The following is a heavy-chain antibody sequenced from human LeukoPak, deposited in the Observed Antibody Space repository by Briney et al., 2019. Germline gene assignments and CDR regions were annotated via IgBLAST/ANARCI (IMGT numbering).Heavy chain of an antibody. V-gene: IGHV3-74*01. CDR2: INADGSTT. J-gene: IGHJ4*02. CDR1: GFTFGTYW. Sequence: PGGSLRLSCAASGFTFGTYWMHWVRQAPGKGLVWVSRINADGSTTNYADSVKGRFTISRDNAKNTLYLQINSLRADDTAVYYCARAGYYRFDYWGQGTPVTVSS. CDR3: ARAGYYRFDY. D-gene: IGHD1-14*01.